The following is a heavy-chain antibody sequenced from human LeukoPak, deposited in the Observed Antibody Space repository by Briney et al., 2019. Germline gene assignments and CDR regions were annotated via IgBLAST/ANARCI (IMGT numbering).Heavy chain of an antibody. V-gene: IGHV4-30-2*01. J-gene: IGHJ4*02. D-gene: IGHD2-2*01. CDR2: IYHSGSA. CDR1: GGSISSSGYS. CDR3: ARSTPATYYFDY. Sequence: SETLSLTCAVSGGSISSSGYSWSWIRQPPGTGLEWIGYIYHSGSAYYNPSLKSRVTMSVDRSKNQFSLNLSSVTAADTAVYYCARSTPATYYFDYWGQGTLVTVSP.